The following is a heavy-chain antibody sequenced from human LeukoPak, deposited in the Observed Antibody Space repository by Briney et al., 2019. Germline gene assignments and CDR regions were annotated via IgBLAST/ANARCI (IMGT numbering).Heavy chain of an antibody. CDR2: IYYSGST. Sequence: SETLSLTCTVSGVSISSSSYYWGWIRRPPGKGLEWIGSIYYSGSTYYNPSLKSRVTISVDTSKIQFSLKLSSVTAADTAVYYCARGTTFYYYYGMDVWGQGTTVTVSS. J-gene: IGHJ6*02. CDR3: ARGTTFYYYYGMDV. CDR1: GVSISSSSYY. V-gene: IGHV4-39*01. D-gene: IGHD1-7*01.